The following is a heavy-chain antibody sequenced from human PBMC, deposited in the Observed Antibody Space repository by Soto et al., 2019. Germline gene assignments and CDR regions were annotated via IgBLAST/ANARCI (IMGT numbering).Heavy chain of an antibody. CDR1: GYSFSTYW. CDR3: ERPAGSHYYYYGMDV. J-gene: IGHJ6*02. CDR2: IYPGDSDT. V-gene: IGHV5-51*01. D-gene: IGHD2-15*01. Sequence: PGESLKISCKGSGYSFSTYWIAWVRQMPGKGLEWMGIIYPGDSDTRYSPSFQGQVTISADKSISSAYLQWSSLKASDTAIYYCERPAGSHYYYYGMDVWGQGTTVTVSS.